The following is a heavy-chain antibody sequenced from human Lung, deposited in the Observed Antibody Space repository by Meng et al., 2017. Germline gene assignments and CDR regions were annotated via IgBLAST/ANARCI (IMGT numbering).Heavy chain of an antibody. D-gene: IGHD6-13*01. CDR2: IKSNSDGGTT. J-gene: IGHJ4*02. CDR1: GFSFTDAW. V-gene: IGHV3-15*01. CDR3: ATGAAAADH. Sequence: GESLKISCVASGFSFTDAWMSWVRQAPGKGLEGVGRIKSNSDGGTTDYAAPVKGRFTISRDDSKNTLYLQMNSLITEDTAVYFCATGAAAADHWGQGTLVTVSS.